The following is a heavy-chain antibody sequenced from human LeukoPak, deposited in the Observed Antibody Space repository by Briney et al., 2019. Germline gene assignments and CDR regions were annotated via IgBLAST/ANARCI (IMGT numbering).Heavy chain of an antibody. J-gene: IGHJ6*03. V-gene: IGHV3-23*01. CDR3: AKNDGNLPYYYYYMDV. Sequence: GGSLRLSCAASGFTFSSYEMNWVRQAPGKGLEWVSTICGSGVSTYYADSVKGRFTISRDNSKNTLYLQMNSLRAEDTAVYYCAKNDGNLPYYYYYMDVWGKGTTVTVSS. D-gene: IGHD1-1*01. CDR2: ICGSGVST. CDR1: GFTFSSYE.